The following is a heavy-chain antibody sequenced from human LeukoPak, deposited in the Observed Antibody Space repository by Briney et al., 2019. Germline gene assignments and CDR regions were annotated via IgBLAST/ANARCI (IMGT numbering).Heavy chain of an antibody. J-gene: IGHJ6*02. V-gene: IGHV1-3*01. CDR2: INAGNGNI. Sequence: ASVKVSCKASGHTSTTYAIHWVRQAPGQGLEWMGWINAGNGNIKYSQKLQGRVTITGDTSASTAYMELSSLRSEDTAVYYCARGYCSSTSCYMDVRGRGTTVT. CDR3: ARGYCSSTSCYMDV. CDR1: GHTSTTYA. D-gene: IGHD2-2*01.